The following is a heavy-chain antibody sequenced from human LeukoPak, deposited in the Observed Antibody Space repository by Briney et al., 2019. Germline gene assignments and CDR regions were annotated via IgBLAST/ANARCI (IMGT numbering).Heavy chain of an antibody. CDR3: ASLYSGRFDY. D-gene: IGHD6-13*01. CDR2: ISAYNGNT. Sequence: ASVKVSCKASGGTFSSYAISWVRQAPGQGLEWMGWISAYNGNTNYAQKLQGRVTMTTDTSTSTAYMELRSLRSDDTAVYYCASLYSGRFDYWGQGTLVTVSS. J-gene: IGHJ4*02. V-gene: IGHV1-18*01. CDR1: GGTFSSYA.